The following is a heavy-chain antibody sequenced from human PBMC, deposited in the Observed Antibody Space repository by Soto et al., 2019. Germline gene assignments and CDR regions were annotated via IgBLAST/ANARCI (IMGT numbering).Heavy chain of an antibody. D-gene: IGHD5-18*01. CDR3: ARTNTAMVTGWFDT. J-gene: IGHJ5*02. Sequence: QVQLVQSGAEVKKPGSSVKVSCKASGGTFSSYAISWVRQAPGKGLEWMGGIIPIFGTANYAQKFQGRVTITADEPTSTADMEASSLRSEDTAVYYGARTNTAMVTGWFDTWGQGTLVTVSS. CDR1: GGTFSSYA. V-gene: IGHV1-69*12. CDR2: IIPIFGTA.